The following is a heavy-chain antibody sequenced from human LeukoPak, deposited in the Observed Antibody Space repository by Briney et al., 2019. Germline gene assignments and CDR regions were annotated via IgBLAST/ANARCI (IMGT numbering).Heavy chain of an antibody. D-gene: IGHD3-3*01. CDR1: GFTFSSYW. Sequence: GGSLRLSCAASGFTFSSYWMSWVRQAPGKGLEWVAVIWYDGSNKYYADSVKGRFTISRDNSKNTLYLQMNSLRAEDTAVYYCARPLTIFGVVTPFDYWGQGTLVTVSS. CDR2: IWYDGSNK. J-gene: IGHJ4*02. V-gene: IGHV3-33*08. CDR3: ARPLTIFGVVTPFDY.